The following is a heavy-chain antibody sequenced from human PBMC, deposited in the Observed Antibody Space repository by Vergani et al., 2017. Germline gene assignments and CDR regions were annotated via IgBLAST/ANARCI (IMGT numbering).Heavy chain of an antibody. CDR2: INPSGGHT. J-gene: IGHJ4*02. Sequence: QVQVVQSGAEVKKSGASVKVSCKTSGYTFSNYYMHWVRQAPGQGLEWMGIINPSGGHTNYAQKFQGRVTMTRDTSTSTAYMELSSLRSEDTAIYYCARGDYGILTGYRYWDQGTLVTVSA. D-gene: IGHD3-9*01. V-gene: IGHV1-46*03. CDR1: GYTFSNYY. CDR3: ARGDYGILTGYRY.